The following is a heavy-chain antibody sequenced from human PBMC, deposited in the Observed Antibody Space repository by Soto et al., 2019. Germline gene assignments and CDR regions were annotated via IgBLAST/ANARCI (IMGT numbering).Heavy chain of an antibody. J-gene: IGHJ6*02. CDR1: GSTFSSYW. D-gene: IGHD3-9*01. V-gene: IGHV3-74*03. Sequence: GGSLRLSCAASGSTFSSYWMHWVRQAPGKGLVWVSHINSDGSSTTYADSVKGRFTISRDNARNTLYLQMNSLRAEDTAVYYCAREGFDDILNRYYLTYGMDVWGQGTTVTVYS. CDR2: INSDGSST. CDR3: AREGFDDILNRYYLTYGMDV.